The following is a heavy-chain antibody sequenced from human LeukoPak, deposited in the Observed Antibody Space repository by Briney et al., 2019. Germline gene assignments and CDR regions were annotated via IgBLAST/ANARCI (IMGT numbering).Heavy chain of an antibody. CDR1: GFTFNRYA. CDR2: ISSDGRTT. CDR3: VRLSDGGFDY. D-gene: IGHD3-16*01. V-gene: IGHV3-64D*06. Sequence: AGGSLRLSCSASGFTFNRYAMHWVRQAPGKGLEDISAISSDGRTTYYADSVKGRFTVSRDYSKNTLFLQMSSLRPDDTAVYSCVRLSDGGFDYWGQGTLVTVSS. J-gene: IGHJ4*02.